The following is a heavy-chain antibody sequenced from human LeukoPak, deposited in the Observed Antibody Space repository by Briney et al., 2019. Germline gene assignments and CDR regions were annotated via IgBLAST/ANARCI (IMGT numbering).Heavy chain of an antibody. CDR1: GFTFSSYN. CDR2: TSSSSTYI. V-gene: IGHV3-21*01. Sequence: GGSLRLSCAASGFTFSSYNMNWVRQAPGKGLEWVSSTSSSSTYIFYADSVKGRFTISRDNAKNSLYLQMNSLRAEDTAVYYCARYSGTYRDYWGQGTLVTVSS. D-gene: IGHD1-26*01. CDR3: ARYSGTYRDY. J-gene: IGHJ4*02.